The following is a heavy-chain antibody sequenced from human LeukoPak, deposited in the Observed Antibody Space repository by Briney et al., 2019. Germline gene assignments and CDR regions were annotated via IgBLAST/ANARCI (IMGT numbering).Heavy chain of an antibody. V-gene: IGHV3-23*01. D-gene: IGHD3-10*01. Sequence: PGGSLRLSCAASGFSLRAYDLILVRQAPGTGLDWVSIINGGGDIMMYEDSVKGRFTISRDNSKNTFYMQMNSLRVEDTAVYYCAMRDRGYGLDIWGQGTMVTVSS. CDR3: AMRDRGYGLDI. J-gene: IGHJ3*02. CDR2: INGGGDIM. CDR1: GFSLRAYD.